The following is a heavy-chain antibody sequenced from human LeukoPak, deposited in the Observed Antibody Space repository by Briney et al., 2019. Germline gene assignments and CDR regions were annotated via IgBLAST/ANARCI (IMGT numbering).Heavy chain of an antibody. CDR1: GFTFSSYA. Sequence: GGSLRLSCAASGFTFSSYAMSWVRQAPGKGLEWVSGISWNSGSIGYADSVKGRFTISRDNAKNSLYLQMNSLRAEDMALYYCAKSFDAGCILCAPSFDYWGQGTLVTVSS. J-gene: IGHJ4*02. D-gene: IGHD2-21*01. CDR2: ISWNSGSI. CDR3: AKSFDAGCILCAPSFDY. V-gene: IGHV3-9*03.